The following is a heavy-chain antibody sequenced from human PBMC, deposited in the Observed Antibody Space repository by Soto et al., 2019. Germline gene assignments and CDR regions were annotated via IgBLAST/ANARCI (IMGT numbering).Heavy chain of an antibody. CDR3: AKADRYDFWSGLWFDR. J-gene: IGHJ5*02. CDR2: ISWNSGTI. V-gene: IGHV3-9*01. Sequence: EVQLVESGGGLVQPGRSLRLSCAASGFPFEDYAILWVRQAPGKGLEWVSGISWNSGTISYADSVKGRFTISSDNAKNSLYLKMNSLRLEDTALYYCAKADRYDFWSGLWFDRWGQGTLVTVSS. D-gene: IGHD3-3*01. CDR1: GFPFEDYA.